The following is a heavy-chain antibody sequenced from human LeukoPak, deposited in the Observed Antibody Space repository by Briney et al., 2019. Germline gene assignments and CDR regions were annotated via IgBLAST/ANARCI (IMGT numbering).Heavy chain of an antibody. J-gene: IGHJ3*02. V-gene: IGHV4-59*01. CDR1: GGSISSYY. CDR2: IYYSGST. CDR3: ARGALAVDAFDI. D-gene: IGHD6-19*01. Sequence: SETLSLTCTVSGGSISSYYWSWIRQPPGKGLEWIGFIYYSGSTNYNPSLKSRVTISVDTSKNQFSLKLSSVTAADTAVYYCARGALAVDAFDIWGQGTMVTVSS.